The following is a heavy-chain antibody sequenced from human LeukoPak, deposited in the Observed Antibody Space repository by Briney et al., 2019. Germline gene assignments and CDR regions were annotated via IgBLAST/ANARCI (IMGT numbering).Heavy chain of an antibody. D-gene: IGHD3-3*01. J-gene: IGHJ4*02. CDR1: GFTFSNYV. V-gene: IGHV3-30*02. CDR2: IRYDGSNN. CDR3: ARDLLYDFWSGYSNPADY. Sequence: PGGSLRLSCATSGFTFSNYVMHWVRQAPGKGLEWVAFIRYDGSNNYYADSVKGRFTISRDNSKNTLYLQMNSLRAEDTAVYYCARDLLYDFWSGYSNPADYWGQGTLVTVSS.